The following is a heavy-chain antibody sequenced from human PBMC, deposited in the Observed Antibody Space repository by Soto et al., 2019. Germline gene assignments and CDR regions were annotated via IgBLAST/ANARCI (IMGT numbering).Heavy chain of an antibody. J-gene: IGHJ4*02. CDR2: ISGSGTGT. Sequence: WGSLRLSCAASGFTFLNYALIFFRHSPFKWLEWVSGISGSGTGTYYAESVKGRFIISRDNSKDTLYLHMNSLRAEDTALYFCARRRAIGPRLDGYWGQGTLVTVSS. D-gene: IGHD1-1*01. CDR3: ARRRAIGPRLDGY. V-gene: IGHV3-23*01. CDR1: GFTFLNYA.